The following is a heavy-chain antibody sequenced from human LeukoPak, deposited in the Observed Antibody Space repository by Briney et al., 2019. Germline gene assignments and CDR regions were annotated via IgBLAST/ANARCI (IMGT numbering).Heavy chain of an antibody. J-gene: IGHJ4*02. D-gene: IGHD2-15*01. V-gene: IGHV3-30*18. CDR1: GFTFSSYG. Sequence: GGSLRLSCAASGFTFSSYGMHWVRQAPGKGLEWVAVISYDGSNKYYADSVKGRFTISRDSSKNTLYLQMNSLRAEDTAVYYCAKQGCSGGSCYSPTWGQGTLVTVSS. CDR3: AKQGCSGGSCYSPT. CDR2: ISYDGSNK.